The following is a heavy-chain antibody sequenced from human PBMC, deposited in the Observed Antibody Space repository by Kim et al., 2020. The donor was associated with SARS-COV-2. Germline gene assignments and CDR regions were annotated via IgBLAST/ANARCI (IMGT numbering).Heavy chain of an antibody. CDR1: GYSISSGYY. D-gene: IGHD2-2*01. Sequence: SETLSLTCTVYGYSISSGYYWGWSRQPPGRGLGWIGSIHHSGTNYNNPSLKRRVTISVDTTKNQFSLKLSSVAAADTAVYYCARKGCGYQLRDSYFDYWGQGTLVTVSS. V-gene: IGHV4-38-2*02. J-gene: IGHJ4*02. CDR2: IHHSGTN. CDR3: ARKGCGYQLRDSYFDY.